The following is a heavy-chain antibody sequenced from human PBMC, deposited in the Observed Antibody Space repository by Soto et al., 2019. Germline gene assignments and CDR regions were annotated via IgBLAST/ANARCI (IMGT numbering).Heavy chain of an antibody. V-gene: IGHV4-59*01. CDR3: ARGTYCSSTSCYTD. CDR2: IYYSGST. Sequence: SETLSLTCTVSGGSISSYYWSWIRQPPGKGLEWIGYIYYSGSTNYNPSLKSRVTISVDTSKNQFSLKLSSVTAADTAVYYCARGTYCSSTSCYTDWGQGTLVTVSS. J-gene: IGHJ4*02. CDR1: GGSISSYY. D-gene: IGHD2-2*02.